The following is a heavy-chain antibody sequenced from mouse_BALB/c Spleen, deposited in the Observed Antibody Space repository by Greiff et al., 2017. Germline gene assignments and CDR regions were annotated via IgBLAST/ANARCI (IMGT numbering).Heavy chain of an antibody. CDR1: GFTFNTYA. CDR2: IRSKSNNYAT. J-gene: IGHJ1*01. V-gene: IGHV10-1*02. Sequence: EVQVVESGGGLVQPKGSLKLSCAASGFTFNTYAMNWVRQAPGKGLEWVARIRSKSNNYATYYADSVKDRFTISRDDSQSMLYLQMNNLKTEDTAMYYCVRQGLWDGYWYFDVWGAGTTVTVSS. CDR3: VRQGLWDGYWYFDV. D-gene: IGHD4-1*01.